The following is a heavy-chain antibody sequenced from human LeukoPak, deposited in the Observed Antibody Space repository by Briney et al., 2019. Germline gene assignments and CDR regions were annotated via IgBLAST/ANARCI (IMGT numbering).Heavy chain of an antibody. J-gene: IGHJ5*02. D-gene: IGHD2-15*01. CDR1: GGSISSSRYY. CDR3: ARQVGLYCSGGSCGSDNWFDP. V-gene: IGHV4-39*01. CDR2: IYYSGST. Sequence: SETLSLTCTVSGGSISSSRYYWGWIRQPPGKGLEWIGSIYYSGSTYYNPSLKSRVTISVDSSKNQFSLKLSSVTAADTAVYYCARQVGLYCSGGSCGSDNWFDPWGQGTLVTVSS.